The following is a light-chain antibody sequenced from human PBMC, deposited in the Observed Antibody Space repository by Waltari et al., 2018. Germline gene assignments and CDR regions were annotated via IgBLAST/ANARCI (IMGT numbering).Light chain of an antibody. CDR3: QQYKSYKT. CDR2: GAS. Sequence: DIQMTQSPSTLSASVGDTVIISCRASQSITASLAWYQQKPGKAPDGLIYGASILESGVPSRFSGSGSGTEFTLTISSLQPDDFATYYCQQYKSYKTFGQGTRVEIK. CDR1: QSITAS. V-gene: IGKV1-5*03. J-gene: IGKJ1*01.